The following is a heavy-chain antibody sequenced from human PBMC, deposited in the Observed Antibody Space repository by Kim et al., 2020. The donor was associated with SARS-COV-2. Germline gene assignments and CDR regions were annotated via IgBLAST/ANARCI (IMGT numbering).Heavy chain of an antibody. CDR2: IYYSGST. D-gene: IGHD5-12*01. V-gene: IGHV4-59*01. CDR1: GGSISSYY. J-gene: IGHJ6*02. CDR3: ARDEYSGYDYYYYGMDV. Sequence: SETLSLTCTVSGGSISSYYWSWIRQPPGKGLEWIGYIYYSGSTNYNPSLKSRVTISVDTSKNQFSLKLSSVTAADTAVYYCARDEYSGYDYYYYGMDVWGQGT.